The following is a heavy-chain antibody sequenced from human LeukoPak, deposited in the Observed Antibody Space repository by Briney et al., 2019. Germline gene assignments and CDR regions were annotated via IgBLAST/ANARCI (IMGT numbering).Heavy chain of an antibody. CDR2: IYNSGST. Sequence: PSETLSLTRTVSGGSISSYFWSWIRQPAGKGLDWIGRIYNSGSTTYNPSLKSRVTMSVDTSKNQFSLKLSSVTAADTAVYYCARQRYFDWLLSPFDYGGQGTLVTVSS. CDR3: ARQRYFDWLLSPFDY. J-gene: IGHJ4*02. D-gene: IGHD3-9*01. CDR1: GGSISSYF. V-gene: IGHV4-4*07.